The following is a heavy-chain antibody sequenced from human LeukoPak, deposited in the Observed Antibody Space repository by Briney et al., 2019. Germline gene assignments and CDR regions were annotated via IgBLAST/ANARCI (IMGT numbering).Heavy chain of an antibody. V-gene: IGHV3-11*01. D-gene: IGHD4-23*01. CDR3: AIEPLTTTAVTRGPYYFDY. CDR1: GFTFSDYY. J-gene: IGHJ4*02. Sequence: PGGSLRLSCAASGFTFSDYYMSWIRQAPGKGLEWVSYISSSGSTIYYADSVKGRFTISRDNAKNSLYLQMNSLRAEDTAVYYCAIEPLTTTAVTRGPYYFDYWGQGTLVTVSS. CDR2: ISSSGSTI.